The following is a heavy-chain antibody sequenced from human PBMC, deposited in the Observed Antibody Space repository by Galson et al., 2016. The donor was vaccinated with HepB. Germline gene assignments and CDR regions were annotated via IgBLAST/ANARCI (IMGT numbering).Heavy chain of an antibody. CDR2: IKSKTDGGTT. Sequence: SLRLSCAASGFTFPNAWMTWVRQAPGKGLEWVGRIKSKTDGGTTEYAAPGEGRFTTSRDDSKDTLYLEMNSLKIEDTGVYHCTAGNDYSKPRGMDVWGPGTTVTVSS. CDR1: GFTFPNAW. J-gene: IGHJ6*02. CDR3: TAGNDYSKPRGMDV. D-gene: IGHD4-11*01. V-gene: IGHV3-15*01.